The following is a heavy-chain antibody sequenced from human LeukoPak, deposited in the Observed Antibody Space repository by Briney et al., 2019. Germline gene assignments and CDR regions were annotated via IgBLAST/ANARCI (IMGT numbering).Heavy chain of an antibody. D-gene: IGHD3-22*01. CDR1: GGTSSSYA. CDR3: ARATYYYDSSGYRRSYYYGMDV. V-gene: IGHV1-69*13. CDR2: IIPIFGTA. Sequence: SVKVSCKASGGTSSSYAISWVRQAPGQGLEWMGGIIPIFGTANYAQKFQGRVTITADESTSTAYMELSSLRSEDTAVYYCARATYYYDSSGYRRSYYYGMDVWGQGTTVTVSS. J-gene: IGHJ6*02.